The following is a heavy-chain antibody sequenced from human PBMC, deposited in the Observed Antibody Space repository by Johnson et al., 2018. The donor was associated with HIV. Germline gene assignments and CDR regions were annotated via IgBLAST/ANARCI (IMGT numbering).Heavy chain of an antibody. CDR3: AKIAAATALKDAFDF. J-gene: IGHJ3*01. CDR2: IPYDGSNT. Sequence: QVQLVESGGGVVQPGRSLRLSCAASRFTFSRYGMHWVRQAPGKGLEWVAVIPYDGSNTYYADSVKGRFTISRDNSKNTVYLQMNSLRAEDTAVYYCAKIAAATALKDAFDFWGRGTMVTVSS. CDR1: RFTFSRYG. V-gene: IGHV3-30*18. D-gene: IGHD6-13*01.